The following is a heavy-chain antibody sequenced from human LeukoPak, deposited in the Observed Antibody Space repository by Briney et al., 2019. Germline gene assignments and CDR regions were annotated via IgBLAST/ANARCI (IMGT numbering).Heavy chain of an antibody. Sequence: GASVKISCKASGYTFTSYDISWVRQAPGQGLEWMGGIIPIFGTANYAQKFQGRVTITTDESTSTAYMELSSLRSEDTAVYYCARDRGSYAANAFDIWGQGTMVTVSS. V-gene: IGHV1-69*05. CDR2: IIPIFGTA. D-gene: IGHD1-26*01. CDR3: ARDRGSYAANAFDI. CDR1: GYTFTSYD. J-gene: IGHJ3*02.